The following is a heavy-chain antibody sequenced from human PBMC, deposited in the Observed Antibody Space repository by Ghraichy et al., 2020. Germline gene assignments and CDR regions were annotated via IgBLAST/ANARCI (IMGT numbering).Heavy chain of an antibody. CDR2: IYYSGST. Sequence: LNISCTVSGGSISSYYWSWIRQPPGKGLEWIGYIYYSGSTNYNPSLKSRVTISVDTSKNQFSLKLSSVTAADTAVYYCASLGWSLDFDYWGQGTLVTVSS. J-gene: IGHJ4*02. D-gene: IGHD3-3*01. CDR3: ASLGWSLDFDY. CDR1: GGSISSYY. V-gene: IGHV4-59*01.